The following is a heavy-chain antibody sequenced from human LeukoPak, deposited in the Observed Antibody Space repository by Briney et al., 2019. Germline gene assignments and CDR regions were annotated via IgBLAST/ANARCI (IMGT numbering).Heavy chain of an antibody. CDR2: IYTSGST. V-gene: IGHV4-61*02. CDR3: ARGGYSSGWSPIDYYYYYGMAV. D-gene: IGHD6-19*01. J-gene: IGHJ6*02. Sequence: SQTLSLTCTVSGGSISSGSYYWSWIRQPSGKGLEWIGRIYTSGSTNYNPSLKSRVTISVDTSKNQFSLKLSSVTAADTAVYYCARGGYSSGWSPIDYYYYYGMAVWGQGTTVTVSS. CDR1: GGSISSGSYY.